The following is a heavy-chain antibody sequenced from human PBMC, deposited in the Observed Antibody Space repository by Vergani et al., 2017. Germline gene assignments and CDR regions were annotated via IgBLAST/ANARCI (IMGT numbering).Heavy chain of an antibody. D-gene: IGHD6-6*01. V-gene: IGHV2-26*01. CDR3: ARMTIASRYWYFDL. Sequence: QVTLKESGPVLVKPTETLTLTCTVSGFSLSNTRVGVSWIRQPPGKALEWLAHIFSNDEKSYNKSLKTMLTFSKDTSKSQVVLTMTNMYPVDTATYYCARMTIASRYWYFDLWGRGTLVTVSS. J-gene: IGHJ2*01. CDR1: GFSLSNTRVG. CDR2: IFSNDEK.